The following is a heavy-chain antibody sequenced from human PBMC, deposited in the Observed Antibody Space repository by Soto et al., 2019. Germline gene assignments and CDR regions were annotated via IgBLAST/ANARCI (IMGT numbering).Heavy chain of an antibody. Sequence: PGGSLRLSCAASGFTFDDYGMSWVRQAPGKGLEWVSGINWNGGSTGYADSVKGRFTISRDNAKNSLYLQMNSLRAEDTALYYCARGSGWGLTLYYYGMDVWGQGTTVTVSS. V-gene: IGHV3-20*04. CDR1: GFTFDDYG. J-gene: IGHJ6*02. CDR3: ARGSGWGLTLYYYGMDV. CDR2: INWNGGST. D-gene: IGHD6-19*01.